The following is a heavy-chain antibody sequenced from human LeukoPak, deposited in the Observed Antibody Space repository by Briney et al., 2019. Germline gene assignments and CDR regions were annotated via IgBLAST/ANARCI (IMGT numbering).Heavy chain of an antibody. Sequence: SVKVSCKASGGTFSSYAISWVRQAPGQGLEWMGGIIPIFGTANYAQKFQGRVTITADKSTSTAYMELSSLRSEDTAVYYCARGYYYDSSGHWDAFDIWGQGTMVTVSS. D-gene: IGHD3-22*01. J-gene: IGHJ3*02. CDR1: GGTFSSYA. V-gene: IGHV1-69*06. CDR2: IIPIFGTA. CDR3: ARGYYYDSSGHWDAFDI.